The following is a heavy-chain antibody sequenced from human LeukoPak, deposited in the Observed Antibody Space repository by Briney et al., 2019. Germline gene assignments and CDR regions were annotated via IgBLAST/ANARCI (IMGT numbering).Heavy chain of an antibody. Sequence: GSLRLSCAATGFSFSSWWMSGVRQAPGKGLEWVANIKQDGNEKYYVDSVKGRFTISRDNDKNSLYLQMNSLRAEDTAVYYCVREDRSCYYYWGQGTLVTVSS. J-gene: IGHJ4*02. CDR3: VREDRSCYYY. CDR1: GFSFSSWW. CDR2: IKQDGNEK. V-gene: IGHV3-7*03. D-gene: IGHD2-15*01.